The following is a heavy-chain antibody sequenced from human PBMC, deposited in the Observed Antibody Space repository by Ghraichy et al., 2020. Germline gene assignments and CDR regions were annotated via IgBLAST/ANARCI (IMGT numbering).Heavy chain of an antibody. D-gene: IGHD3-10*01. CDR3: AMVCFYGSGTYYHYFDQ. J-gene: IGHJ4*02. CDR1: GGSISSSGYY. Sequence: SETLSLTCTVSGGSISSSGYYWGWIRQPPGKGLEWIGSMYHSGSTYYKPSLKSRVTISVDSSKNQFSLRLTSVTAADTAVYFCAMVCFYGSGTYYHYFDQWGQGTLVTVSS. V-gene: IGHV4-39*01. CDR2: MYHSGST.